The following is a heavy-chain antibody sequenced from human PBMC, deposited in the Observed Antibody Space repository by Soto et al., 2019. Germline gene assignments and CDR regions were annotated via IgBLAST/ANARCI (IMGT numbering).Heavy chain of an antibody. J-gene: IGHJ6*02. CDR2: ISYDGSNK. CDR3: ARGGDYVTYYYYGMDV. CDR1: GFTFSSYA. V-gene: IGHV3-30-3*01. D-gene: IGHD4-17*01. Sequence: QVQLVESGGGVVQPGRSLRLSCAASGFTFSSYAMHWVRQAPGKGLEWVAVISYDGSNKYYADSVKGRFTIYRDNSKNTLYLQMNSLRAEDTAVYYCARGGDYVTYYYYGMDVWGQGTTVTVSS.